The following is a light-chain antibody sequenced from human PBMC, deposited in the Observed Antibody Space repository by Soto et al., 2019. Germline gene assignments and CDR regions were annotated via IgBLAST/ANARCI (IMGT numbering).Light chain of an antibody. Sequence: QSALTQPPFASGSRGQSVTISCTGTSSDVGGYNFVSWYQQHPGKAPKLMIYEVSERPSGVPDRFSGSKSGNTASLTVSGLQAEDEADYYCSSYAGSNIVVFGGGTKLTAL. J-gene: IGLJ2*01. V-gene: IGLV2-8*01. CDR3: SSYAGSNIVV. CDR2: EVS. CDR1: SSDVGGYNF.